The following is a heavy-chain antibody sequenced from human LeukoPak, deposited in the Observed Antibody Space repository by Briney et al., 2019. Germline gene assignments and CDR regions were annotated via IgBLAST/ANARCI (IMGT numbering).Heavy chain of an antibody. D-gene: IGHD6-13*01. CDR1: GGSISSYY. CDR3: ARGGSSWYDNWFDP. Sequence: SETLSLTCTVSGGSISSYYWSWIRQPPGKGLEWIGYIYYSGSTNYNPSLKSRVTMSVDTSKNQFSLKLSSVTAADTAVYYCARGGSSWYDNWFDPWGQGTLVTVSS. CDR2: IYYSGST. J-gene: IGHJ5*02. V-gene: IGHV4-59*12.